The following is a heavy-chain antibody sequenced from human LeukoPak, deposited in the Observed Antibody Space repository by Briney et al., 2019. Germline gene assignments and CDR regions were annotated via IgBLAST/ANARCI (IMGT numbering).Heavy chain of an antibody. Sequence: SGTLSLTCAVYGGSFSGYYWSWIRQPPGKGLEWIGYIYYSGSTHFHPSLKSRVTISLDTSKNQFSLKLSSVTAADTAVYYCARTTEGYCRGRSCYSYYYYMDVWGKGTTVTVSS. CDR2: IYYSGST. CDR1: GGSFSGYY. CDR3: ARTTEGYCRGRSCYSYYYYMDV. D-gene: IGHD2-15*01. J-gene: IGHJ6*03. V-gene: IGHV4-59*01.